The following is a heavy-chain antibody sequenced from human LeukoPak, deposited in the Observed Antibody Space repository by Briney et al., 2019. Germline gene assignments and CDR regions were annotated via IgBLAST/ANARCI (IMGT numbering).Heavy chain of an antibody. D-gene: IGHD3-10*01. CDR3: ARDLGENAFDI. V-gene: IGHV1-2*04. CDR2: INPNSGGT. CDR1: GYTLTGYY. J-gene: IGHJ3*02. Sequence: ASVKVSSKVSGYTLTGYYMHWVRQAPGQGLEWMGWINPNSGGTNYAQKFQGWVTMTRDTSISTAYMELSRLRSDDTAVYYCARDLGENAFDIWGQGTMVTVSS.